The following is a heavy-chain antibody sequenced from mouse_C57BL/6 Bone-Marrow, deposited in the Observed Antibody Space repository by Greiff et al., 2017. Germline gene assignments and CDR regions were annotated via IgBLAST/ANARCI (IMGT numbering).Heavy chain of an antibody. D-gene: IGHD2-14*01. CDR3: ARGRTRYRGWFAY. J-gene: IGHJ3*01. Sequence: QVQLPQPGAELVKPGASVKMSCKASGYPFTTYWITWVKQRPGQGLEWIGDIHPGSGSTNYNEKFKSKATLTVDPSSSTAYMQLRSLPSEDSAVYYCARGRTRYRGWFAYWSQVALVTVYA. V-gene: IGHV1-55*01. CDR2: IHPGSGST. CDR1: GYPFTTYW.